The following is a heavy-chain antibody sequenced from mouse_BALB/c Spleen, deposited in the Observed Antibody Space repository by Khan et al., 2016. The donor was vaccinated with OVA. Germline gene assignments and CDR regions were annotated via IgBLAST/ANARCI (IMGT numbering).Heavy chain of an antibody. V-gene: IGHV3-2*02. J-gene: IGHJ2*01. D-gene: IGHD1-1*01. CDR2: ISYSGNT. Sequence: EVELVESGPGLVKPSQSLSLICTVTGYSITSDYAWNWIRQFPGNKLEWMGFISYSGNTKYNPSLKSRISITRDPSKNQFFLQLNSVTTEDTATYYCARVYGGDFDYWGHGTTLTVSS. CDR3: ARVYGGDFDY. CDR1: GYSITSDYA.